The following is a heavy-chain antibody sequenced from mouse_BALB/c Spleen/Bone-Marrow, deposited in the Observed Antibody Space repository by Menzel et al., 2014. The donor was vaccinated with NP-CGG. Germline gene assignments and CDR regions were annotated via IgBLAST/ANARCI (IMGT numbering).Heavy chain of an antibody. CDR3: ASAPTAPYYTMYY. CDR2: IDPANGNT. D-gene: IGHD1-2*01. CDR1: GFNIXDTY. Sequence: EVKLQESGAELVKPGASVKLSCTASGFNIXDTYMHWVKQRPEQGLEWIGRIDPANGNTKYDPKFQGKATITTDTSPSTASLQVSSLTSEDTAVYFCASAPTAPYYTMYYWGQGASVTVSS. V-gene: IGHV14-3*02. J-gene: IGHJ4*01.